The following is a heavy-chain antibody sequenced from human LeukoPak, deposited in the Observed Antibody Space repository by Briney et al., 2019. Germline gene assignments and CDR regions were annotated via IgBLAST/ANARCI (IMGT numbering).Heavy chain of an antibody. CDR2: IKQDGSEK. D-gene: IGHD6-13*01. Sequence: GGSLRLSCAASGFTFSSYWMSWVRQAPGKGLEWVANIKQDGSEKYYVDSVKGRFTISRDNAKNSLYLQMHSLRPEDTALYYCAKRSAAGTVGYFDYWGQGTLVAVSS. CDR3: AKRSAAGTVGYFDY. J-gene: IGHJ4*02. CDR1: GFTFSSYW. V-gene: IGHV3-7*03.